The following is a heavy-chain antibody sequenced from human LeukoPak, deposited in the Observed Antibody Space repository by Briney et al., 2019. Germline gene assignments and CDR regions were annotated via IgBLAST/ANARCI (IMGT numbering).Heavy chain of an antibody. CDR1: GGSISSHY. D-gene: IGHD6-13*01. J-gene: IGHJ4*02. CDR3: AEDSSSWEPGRY. CDR2: IYPSGST. Sequence: SETLSLTCAVSGGSISSHYRTWIRQPPGKGLEWIGYIYPSGSTNYNPSLKGRVTISGDTSKNQFSLKLSSVTAADTAVYYCAEDSSSWEPGRYWGQGTLVTVSS. V-gene: IGHV4-4*09.